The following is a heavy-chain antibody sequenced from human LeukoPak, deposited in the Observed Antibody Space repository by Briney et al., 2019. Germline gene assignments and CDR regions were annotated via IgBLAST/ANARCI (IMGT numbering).Heavy chain of an antibody. CDR1: GDSISSSSYY. J-gene: IGHJ4*02. CDR3: ARQIWRSGRNYFDY. Sequence: SETLSLTCTVSGDSISSSSYYWGWIRQPPGKGLEWIGSVYHSGSTYHTPSLKSRVTISVDTSNNRFSLKLNSVTAADTAVYYCARQIWRSGRNYFDYWGQGTLVIVSS. D-gene: IGHD3-16*01. V-gene: IGHV4-39*01. CDR2: VYHSGST.